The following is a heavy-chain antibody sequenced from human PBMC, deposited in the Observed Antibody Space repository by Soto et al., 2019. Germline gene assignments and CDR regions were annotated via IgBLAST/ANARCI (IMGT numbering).Heavy chain of an antibody. V-gene: IGHV3-66*01. D-gene: IGHD1-20*01. J-gene: IGHJ3*02. CDR2: IYSGGST. CDR1: GFTVSSNY. CDR3: ARDLYNWNDSVAFDI. Sequence: GGSLRLSCAASGFTVSSNYMSWVRQAPGKGLEWVSVIYSGGSTYYADSVKGRFTISRHNSKNTLYLQMNSLRAEDTAVYYCARDLYNWNDSVAFDIWGQGTMVTVSS.